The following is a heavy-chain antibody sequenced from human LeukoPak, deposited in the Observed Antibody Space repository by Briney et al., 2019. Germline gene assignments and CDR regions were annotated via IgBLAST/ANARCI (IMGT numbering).Heavy chain of an antibody. Sequence: GGSLRLSCEASGFAFSFFAMTWVRQAPGRGLEWVADIKQDGSEKYYVDSVKGRFTISRDNGKNSLYLQMNSLRAEDTAVYYCARGSSGYYDHWGQGTLVTVSS. J-gene: IGHJ5*02. V-gene: IGHV3-7*04. D-gene: IGHD3-22*01. CDR3: ARGSSGYYDH. CDR1: GFAFSFFA. CDR2: IKQDGSEK.